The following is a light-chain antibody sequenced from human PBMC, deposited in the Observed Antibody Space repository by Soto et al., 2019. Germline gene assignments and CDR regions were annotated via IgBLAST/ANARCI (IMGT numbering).Light chain of an antibody. Sequence: QSVLTQPRSVSGSPGQSVTLYCTGTSSDVGGYNYVSWYQQHPGKAPKLMIYDVSKRPSGVPDRFSGSKSGNTASLTISGLQAEDEADYYCCSYAGSYTYVFGTGTKVTVL. CDR2: DVS. CDR1: SSDVGGYNY. J-gene: IGLJ1*01. CDR3: CSYAGSYTYV. V-gene: IGLV2-11*01.